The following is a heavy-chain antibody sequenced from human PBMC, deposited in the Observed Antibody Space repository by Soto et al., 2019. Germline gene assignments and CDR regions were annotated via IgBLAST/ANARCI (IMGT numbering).Heavy chain of an antibody. Sequence: EVQLVESGGGLVQPGGSLRLSCEVSGFSVSDNYMTWVRQAPGKGLEWVSVIYGGGGTYYADSVKGRFTISRHNSKNTVFLQMNSLRAEDTALYYCARGVLYFDYWGQGTLVTVSS. J-gene: IGHJ4*02. V-gene: IGHV3-53*04. CDR2: IYGGGGT. D-gene: IGHD2-8*01. CDR1: GFSVSDNY. CDR3: ARGVLYFDY.